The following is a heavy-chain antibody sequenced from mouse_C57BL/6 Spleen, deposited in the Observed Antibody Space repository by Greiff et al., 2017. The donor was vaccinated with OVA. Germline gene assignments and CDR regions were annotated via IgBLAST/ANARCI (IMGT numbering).Heavy chain of an antibody. CDR2: IRHKANNHAT. CDR1: GFTFSDAW. V-gene: IGHV6-6*01. CDR3: TRPSYAMDY. Sequence: EVHLVESGGGLVQPGGSMKLSCAASGFTFSDAWMDWVRQSPEKGLEWVAEIRHKANNHATYYAESVKGRFTISRDDSKSSVYLHMNSLRAEDTGMYYCTRPSYAMDYWGQGTSVTVSS. J-gene: IGHJ4*01.